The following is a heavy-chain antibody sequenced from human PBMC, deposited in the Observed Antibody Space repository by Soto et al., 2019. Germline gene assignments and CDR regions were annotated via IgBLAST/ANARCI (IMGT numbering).Heavy chain of an antibody. CDR3: ARGYSYGLFWYFDL. V-gene: IGHV1-18*04. D-gene: IGHD5-18*01. J-gene: IGHJ2*01. CDR1: GYTFTSYG. Sequence: QVQLVQSGAEVKKPGASVKVSCKASGYTFTSYGITWVRQAPGQGLEWMGWISVYNGNTNFAQKLQGRVTMTTDTSTSTAYMELWRLTSDDTAVYYCARGYSYGLFWYFDLWGRGTLVTVSS. CDR2: ISVYNGNT.